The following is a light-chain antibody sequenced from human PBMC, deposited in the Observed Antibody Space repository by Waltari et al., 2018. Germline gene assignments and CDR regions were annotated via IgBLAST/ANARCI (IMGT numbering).Light chain of an antibody. CDR3: LQGYYYHT. CDR2: VAS. J-gene: IGKJ2*01. V-gene: IGKV1-39*01. Sequence: DIQMTQSPSSLSASVGDRVTITCQASQDISNYLSWYQQKPGKAPKLLIYVASSLQSGVPSRFSGSGSGTDFTLTISSLQPEDFATYYCLQGYYYHTFGQGTKLEVK. CDR1: QDISNY.